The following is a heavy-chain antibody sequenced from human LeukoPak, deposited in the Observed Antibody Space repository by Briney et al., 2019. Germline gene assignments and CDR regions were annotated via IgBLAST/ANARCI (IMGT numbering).Heavy chain of an antibody. D-gene: IGHD3/OR15-3a*01. V-gene: IGHV5-51*01. CDR3: ARHGPRGDWSDY. Sequence: GESLKISCMGAGDSFTSYWIGWRRQMPGKGLEWMGTIYPGDSGTRYSPSFQGQVTISADQSISTAYLHWSSLKASDTAMYYCARHGPRGDWSDYWGQGTLVTVSS. CDR2: IYPGDSGT. J-gene: IGHJ4*02. CDR1: GDSFTSYW.